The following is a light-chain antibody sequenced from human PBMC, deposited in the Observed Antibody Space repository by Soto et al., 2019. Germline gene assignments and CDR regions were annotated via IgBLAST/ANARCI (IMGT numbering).Light chain of an antibody. V-gene: IGKV3-11*01. Sequence: EIVLPQSPATLSLSPGESSTLSRRASPSVANFVAWYQQNPGQAPRLLIYGAFNRATGIPARFSGSGSGTDFTLTIRSLEPEDSAVYYCQQRNIWPPVTVGHGKRLEIK. CDR3: QQRNIWPPVT. CDR2: GAF. CDR1: PSVANF. J-gene: IGKJ5*01.